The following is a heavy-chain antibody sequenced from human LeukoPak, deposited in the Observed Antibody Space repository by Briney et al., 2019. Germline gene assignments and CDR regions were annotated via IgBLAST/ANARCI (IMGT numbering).Heavy chain of an antibody. Sequence: GGSLRLSCAASGFTFSSYSINWFRQAPGRGLDCISYISSSSSSIYYADSVKGRFTISRDDAKNSLYQQMNSLRDEDTAVYYCARGGHYGDYAAYWGQGTLVTVSS. D-gene: IGHD4-17*01. CDR3: ARGGHYGDYAAY. CDR2: ISSSSSSI. V-gene: IGHV3-48*02. J-gene: IGHJ4*02. CDR1: GFTFSSYS.